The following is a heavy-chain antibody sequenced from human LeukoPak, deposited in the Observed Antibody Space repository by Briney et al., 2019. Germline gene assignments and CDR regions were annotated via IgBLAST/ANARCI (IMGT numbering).Heavy chain of an antibody. CDR2: IYYSGST. D-gene: IGHD3-22*01. Sequence: PSETLYLTCTVSGGSISSYYWSWIRQPPGKGLEWIGYIYYSGSTNYNPSLKSRVTISVDTSKNQFSLKLSSVTAADTAVYYSARVQCSPTDVVCYDSSGYYPVYFDYWGQGTLVTVSS. J-gene: IGHJ4*02. V-gene: IGHV4-59*01. CDR3: ARVQCSPTDVVCYDSSGYYPVYFDY. CDR1: GGSISSYY.